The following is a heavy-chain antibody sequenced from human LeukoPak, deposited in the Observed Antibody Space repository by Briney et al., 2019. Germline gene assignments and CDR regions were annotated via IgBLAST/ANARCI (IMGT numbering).Heavy chain of an antibody. CDR1: GGSISSYY. Sequence: PSETLSLTCTVSGGSISSYYWSWIRQPPGKGLEWIGYISYTGGTNYNPSLKSRVTISVDTSKNQFSLRLSSVTAADTAVYYCARVPPLSRPYTGNNYYFDYWGRGTLVTVSS. CDR3: ARVPPLSRPYTGNNYYFDY. CDR2: ISYTGGT. V-gene: IGHV4-59*01. J-gene: IGHJ4*02. D-gene: IGHD5-24*01.